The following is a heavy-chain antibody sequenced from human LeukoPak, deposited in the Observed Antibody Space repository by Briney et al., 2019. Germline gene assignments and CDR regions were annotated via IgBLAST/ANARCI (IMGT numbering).Heavy chain of an antibody. V-gene: IGHV1-69*05. CDR2: IIPIFGTA. CDR3: ARALVSSSPWANDYYYYYMDV. Sequence: SVKVSCKASGGTFSSYAISWVRQAPGQGLEWMGGIIPIFGTANYAQKFQGRVTITTDESTSTAYMELSSLRSDDTAVYYCARALVSSSPWANDYYYYYMDVWGKGTTVTVSS. D-gene: IGHD6-6*01. J-gene: IGHJ6*03. CDR1: GGTFSSYA.